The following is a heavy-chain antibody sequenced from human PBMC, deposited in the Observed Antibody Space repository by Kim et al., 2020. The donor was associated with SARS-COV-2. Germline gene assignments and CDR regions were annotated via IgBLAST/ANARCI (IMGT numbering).Heavy chain of an antibody. CDR2: IYSGGST. Sequence: GGSLRLSCAASGFTVSSNYMSWVRQAPGKGLEWVSVIYSGGSTYYADSVKGRFTISRHNSKNTLYLQMNSLRAEDTAVYYCASRNPRVGGYSSGWDPFDYWGQGTLVTVSS. CDR1: GFTVSSNY. D-gene: IGHD6-19*01. CDR3: ASRNPRVGGYSSGWDPFDY. V-gene: IGHV3-53*04. J-gene: IGHJ4*02.